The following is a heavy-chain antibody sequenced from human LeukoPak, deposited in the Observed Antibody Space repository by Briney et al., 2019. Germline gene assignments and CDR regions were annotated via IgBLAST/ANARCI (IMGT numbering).Heavy chain of an antibody. CDR3: AKDSRGNYVAWLDP. D-gene: IGHD4-11*01. CDR1: GFTFSSYA. Sequence: GGSLRLSCAASGFTFSSYAMSWVRQAPGKGLEWVSAISASGVTIHYADSVKGRFTISRDNSKNTLYLQMSSLRAEDAAIYYCAKDSRGNYVAWLDPWGQGTLVSVSS. J-gene: IGHJ5*02. CDR2: ISASGVTI. V-gene: IGHV3-23*01.